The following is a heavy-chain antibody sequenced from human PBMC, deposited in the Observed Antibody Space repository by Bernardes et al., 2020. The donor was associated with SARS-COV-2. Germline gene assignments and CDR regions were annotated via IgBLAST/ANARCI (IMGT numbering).Heavy chain of an antibody. CDR1: GDTLSELS. J-gene: IGHJ2*01. D-gene: IGHD4-17*01. CDR2: FDPEDGEA. CDR3: ATGPTSVTYWYFDL. Sequence: ASVKVSCKVSGDTLSELSMHWVRQYPTKGLEWMGGFDPEDGEAIYAQNFQGRVTMTEDTSTDTVYMELSSLTSEDTAIYYCATGPTSVTYWYFDLWGQGTLVTVSS. V-gene: IGHV1-24*01.